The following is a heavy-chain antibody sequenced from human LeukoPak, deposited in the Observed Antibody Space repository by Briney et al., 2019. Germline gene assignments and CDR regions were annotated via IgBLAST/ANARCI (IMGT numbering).Heavy chain of an antibody. J-gene: IGHJ4*02. V-gene: IGHV3-33*01. CDR3: AREILGGFNPGAY. Sequence: GGSLRLSCAASGFSFSDYGMHWVRQAPGKGLEWVAVVWHDGVTKYYADSVKGRFIISRDNSKNTLYLQMNSLRAEDTAVYYCAREILGGFNPGAYWGQGTLVTVSS. CDR2: VWHDGVTK. D-gene: IGHD1-14*01. CDR1: GFSFSDYG.